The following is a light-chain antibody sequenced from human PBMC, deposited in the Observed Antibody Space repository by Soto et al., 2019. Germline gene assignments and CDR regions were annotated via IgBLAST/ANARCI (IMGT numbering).Light chain of an antibody. Sequence: EIVLTQSPATLSLSPGERATLSCRASQSVSSYLAWYQQKPGQAPRLLIYDASNRATGITARFSGSGSGTDFTLTLSSLEPEDFAVYYCQQRSNWPPMYTFGQGTKLEIK. CDR2: DAS. V-gene: IGKV3-11*01. J-gene: IGKJ2*01. CDR1: QSVSSY. CDR3: QQRSNWPPMYT.